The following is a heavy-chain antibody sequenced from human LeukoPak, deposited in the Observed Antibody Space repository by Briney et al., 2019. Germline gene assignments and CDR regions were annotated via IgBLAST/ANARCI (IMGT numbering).Heavy chain of an antibody. CDR1: GFTFSSYG. Sequence: GGSLRLSCAASGFTFSSYGMHWVRQAPGKGLEWVAVIWYDGSNKYYADSVKGRFTISRDNSKNTLYLQMNSLRAEDTAVYYCAREGDCGFELDYWGQGTLVTVSS. CDR2: IWYDGSNK. V-gene: IGHV3-33*01. D-gene: IGHD2-21*02. J-gene: IGHJ4*02. CDR3: AREGDCGFELDY.